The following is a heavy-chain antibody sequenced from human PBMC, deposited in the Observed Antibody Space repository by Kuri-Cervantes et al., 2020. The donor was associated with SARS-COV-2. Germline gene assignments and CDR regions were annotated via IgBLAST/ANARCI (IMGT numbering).Heavy chain of an antibody. Sequence: GESLKISCAASGFSFSNFGMNWVRQAPGKGLEWVSHISGSGSPIYYADSMKGRFIISRDNAKNSLYLQMNSLRDEGTAVYYCAKDGSANYYYYYMDVWGKGTTVTVSS. CDR2: ISGSGSPI. CDR3: AKDGSANYYYYYMDV. D-gene: IGHD3-10*01. V-gene: IGHV3-48*02. J-gene: IGHJ6*03. CDR1: GFSFSNFG.